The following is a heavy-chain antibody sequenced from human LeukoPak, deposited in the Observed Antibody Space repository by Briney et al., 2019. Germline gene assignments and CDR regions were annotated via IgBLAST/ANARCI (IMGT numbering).Heavy chain of an antibody. V-gene: IGHV3-30*01. J-gene: IGHJ4*02. CDR3: ASDYGSGSSYFDY. D-gene: IGHD3-10*01. Sequence: PGGSLRLSCAASGFTFRRYAMHWVRQAPGKGLEWVAAMSFDGSYKYYADSVKGRFTISRHNSKNTLYLQMNSLRAEDTAVYYCASDYGSGSSYFDYWGQGTLVTVSS. CDR1: GFTFRRYA. CDR2: MSFDGSYK.